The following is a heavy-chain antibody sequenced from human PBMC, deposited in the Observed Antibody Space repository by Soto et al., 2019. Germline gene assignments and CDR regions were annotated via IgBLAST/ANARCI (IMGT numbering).Heavy chain of an antibody. CDR3: ARVSLAQRYSYYAMHF. D-gene: IGHD1-1*01. CDR2: INHSGST. Sequence: SETLSLTCAVYGGSFSGYYWSWIRQPPGKGLEWIGEINHSGSTNYNPSLKSRVTISVDTSKNQFSLKLSSVTAADTAVYYCARVSLAQRYSYYAMHFSGPGTTVTVSS. CDR1: GGSFSGYY. J-gene: IGHJ6*02. V-gene: IGHV4-34*01.